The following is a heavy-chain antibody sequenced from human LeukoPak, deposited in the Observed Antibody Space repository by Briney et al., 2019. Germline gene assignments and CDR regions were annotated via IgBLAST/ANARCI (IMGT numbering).Heavy chain of an antibody. J-gene: IGHJ6*03. Sequence: GGSLRLSCAASGFTFSSYAMSWVRQAPGKGLEWVSAISGSGGSTYYADSVKGRFTISRDNSKNTLYLQMNSLRAEDTAVYYCAKGGDSSGWYFPYDYYYMDVWGKGTTATVSS. D-gene: IGHD6-19*01. CDR1: GFTFSSYA. CDR3: AKGGDSSGWYFPYDYYYMDV. CDR2: ISGSGGST. V-gene: IGHV3-23*01.